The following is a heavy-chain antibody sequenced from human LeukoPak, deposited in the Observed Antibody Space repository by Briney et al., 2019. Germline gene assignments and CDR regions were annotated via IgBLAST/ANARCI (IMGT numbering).Heavy chain of an antibody. CDR1: GGSISSYY. V-gene: IGHV4-59*01. D-gene: IGHD1-7*01. Sequence: PSETLSPTCTVSGGSISSYYWSWIRQPPGKGLEWIGYIYYSGSTNYNPSLKSRVTISVDTSKNQFSLKLSSVTAADTAVYYCAREAGTTDYYYMDVWGKGTTVTVSS. CDR3: AREAGTTDYYYMDV. CDR2: IYYSGST. J-gene: IGHJ6*03.